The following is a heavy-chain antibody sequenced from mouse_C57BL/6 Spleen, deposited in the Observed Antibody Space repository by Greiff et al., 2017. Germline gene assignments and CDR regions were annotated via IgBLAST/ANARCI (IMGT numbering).Heavy chain of an antibody. J-gene: IGHJ4*01. CDR3: ASLTGTRNAMDY. CDR2: ISYDGSN. CDR1: GYSITSGYY. Sequence: DVQLQESGPGLVKPSQSLSLTCSVTGYSITSGYYWNWIRQFPGNKLEWMGYISYDGSNNYNPSLKNRISITRDTSKNQFFLKLNSVTTEDTATYYCASLTGTRNAMDYWGQGTSVTVSS. D-gene: IGHD4-1*01. V-gene: IGHV3-6*01.